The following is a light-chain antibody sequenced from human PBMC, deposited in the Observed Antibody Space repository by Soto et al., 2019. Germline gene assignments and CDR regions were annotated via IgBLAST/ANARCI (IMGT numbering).Light chain of an antibody. J-gene: IGLJ3*02. Sequence: QSALTQPASVSGSPGQSITISCTGTSSDVGAYNYVSWYQQHPGKAPKLMIYEVSNRPSGVSERFSGSRSGNTASLTISGLQAEDESDYYCSAYTSSSTWVFGGGTKLTVL. CDR3: SAYTSSSTWV. CDR1: SSDVGAYNY. CDR2: EVS. V-gene: IGLV2-14*01.